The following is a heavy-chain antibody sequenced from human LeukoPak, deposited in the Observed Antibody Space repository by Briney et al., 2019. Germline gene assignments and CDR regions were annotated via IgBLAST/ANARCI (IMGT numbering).Heavy chain of an antibody. CDR3: ARDRYSSGWMVAGVGDGYYYMDV. CDR2: INPNSGGT. CDR1: GYTFTGYY. Sequence: ASVKVSCKASGYTFTGYYMHWVRQAPGQGPEWMGWINPNSGGTNYAQKFQGRVTMTRDTSISTAYMELSRLRSDDTAVYYCARDRYSSGWMVAGVGDGYYYMDVWGKGTTVTISS. D-gene: IGHD6-19*01. V-gene: IGHV1-2*02. J-gene: IGHJ6*03.